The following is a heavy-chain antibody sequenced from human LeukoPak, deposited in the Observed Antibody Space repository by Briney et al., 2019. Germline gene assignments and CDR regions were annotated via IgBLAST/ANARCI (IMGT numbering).Heavy chain of an antibody. CDR2: IYYTGTT. CDR3: ARGLIVVVTAPPDY. CDR1: GGSISSTNYY. D-gene: IGHD2-21*02. V-gene: IGHV4-39*07. Sequence: SETLSLTCTVSGGSISSTNYYWGWIRQPPGKGLEWIGTIYYTGTTYYNPSLTSRVTISVDTSKNQFSLKLSSVTAADTAVYYCARGLIVVVTAPPDYWGQGTLVTVSS. J-gene: IGHJ4*02.